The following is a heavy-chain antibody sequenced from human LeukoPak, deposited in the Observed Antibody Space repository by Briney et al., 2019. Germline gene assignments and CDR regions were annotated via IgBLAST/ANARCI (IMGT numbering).Heavy chain of an antibody. Sequence: PGGSLRLSCAASGFTFDDYAMHWVRQAPGKGLEWVSGISWNSGSIGYADSVKGRFTISRDNAKNSLYLQMNSLRAEDTAFYYCAKGGLLSSFGEPRPWNFDYWGQGALVTVSS. J-gene: IGHJ4*02. V-gene: IGHV3-9*01. CDR1: GFTFDDYA. CDR3: AKGGLLSSFGEPRPWNFDY. CDR2: ISWNSGSI. D-gene: IGHD3-10*01.